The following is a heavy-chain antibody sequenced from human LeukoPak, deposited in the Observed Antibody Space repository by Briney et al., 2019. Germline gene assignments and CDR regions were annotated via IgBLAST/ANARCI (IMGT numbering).Heavy chain of an antibody. J-gene: IGHJ1*01. CDR3: AGEYSSAAGF. CDR2: IFYSGTT. V-gene: IGHV4-39*02. Sequence: SETLSLTCTVSSGSIRSSSYHWGWIRQPPGKGLEWIGSIFYSGTTYYNPSLKSRVTISIDTSKNQFSLKLSSVTAADTAVYYSAGEYSSAAGFWGQGTLVTVSS. D-gene: IGHD6-19*01. CDR1: SGSIRSSSYH.